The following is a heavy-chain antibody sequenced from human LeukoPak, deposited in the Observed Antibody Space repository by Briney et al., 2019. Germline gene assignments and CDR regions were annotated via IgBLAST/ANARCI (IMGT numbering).Heavy chain of an antibody. CDR3: ARDHRYYDSSGYSGEGMDV. Sequence: GGSLRLSCAASGITFSSYDMHWVRQATGKGLEWVSAIGTAGDTYYPGSVKGRFTISRENAKNSLYLQMNSLRAGDTAVYYCARDHRYYDSSGYSGEGMDVWGQGTTVTVSS. CDR2: IGTAGDT. D-gene: IGHD3-22*01. V-gene: IGHV3-13*01. CDR1: GITFSSYD. J-gene: IGHJ6*02.